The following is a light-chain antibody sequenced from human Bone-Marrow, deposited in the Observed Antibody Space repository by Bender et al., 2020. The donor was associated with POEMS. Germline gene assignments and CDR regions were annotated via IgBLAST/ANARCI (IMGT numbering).Light chain of an antibody. Sequence: QSALTQPASVSGSPGQSITISCTGTGSDVGAYDCVSWYQQHPGKAPKFIIFDVSNRPSGVSSRFSGSQSGSTASLTISGLQAEDEGDYYCSSYTATSTVVLFGGGTKLTVL. CDR2: DVS. CDR1: GSDVGAYDC. V-gene: IGLV2-14*03. CDR3: SSYTATSTVVL. J-gene: IGLJ2*01.